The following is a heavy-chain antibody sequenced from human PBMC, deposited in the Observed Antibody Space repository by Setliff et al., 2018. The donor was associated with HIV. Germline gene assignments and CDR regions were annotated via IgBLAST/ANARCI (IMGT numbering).Heavy chain of an antibody. V-gene: IGHV1-69*02. Sequence: SVKVSCKASRSTFNSHTNNWVRQAPGQGLDWMGRIVPILGVANYAQGFQGKVTITADKSTSTAYMELTSLRFDDTAMYYCVRGVQSPPHYSYYYMDVWGEGTMVTVSS. D-gene: IGHD3-3*01. CDR3: VRGVQSPPHYSYYYMDV. CDR2: IVPILGVA. CDR1: RSTFNSHT. J-gene: IGHJ6*03.